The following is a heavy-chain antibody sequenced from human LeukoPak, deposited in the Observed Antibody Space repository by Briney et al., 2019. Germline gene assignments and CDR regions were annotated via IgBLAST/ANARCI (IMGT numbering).Heavy chain of an antibody. Sequence: GGSLRLSCAASGLTVSSNYMSWVRQAPEKGLEWVSVIYSGGSTYYADSVEGRFTISRDNSKNTLYLQMNSLRAEDTAVYYCAGHVVASYYFDYWGQGTLVTVSS. CDR3: AGHVVASYYFDY. CDR2: IYSGGST. V-gene: IGHV3-53*01. D-gene: IGHD2-15*01. J-gene: IGHJ4*02. CDR1: GLTVSSNY.